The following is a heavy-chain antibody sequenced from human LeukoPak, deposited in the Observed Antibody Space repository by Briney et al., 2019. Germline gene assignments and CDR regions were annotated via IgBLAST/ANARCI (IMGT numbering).Heavy chain of an antibody. D-gene: IGHD4-23*01. CDR2: IYYSGST. CDR3: ARRIVVTRGFDY. Sequence: TSETLSLTCTVSGGSISSSSYYWGWIRQPPGKGLEWIGSIYYSGSTYYNPSLKSRVTISVDTSKNQCSLKLSSVTAADTDVYYCARRIVVTRGFDYWGQGTLVTVSS. CDR1: GGSISSSSYY. V-gene: IGHV4-39*01. J-gene: IGHJ4*02.